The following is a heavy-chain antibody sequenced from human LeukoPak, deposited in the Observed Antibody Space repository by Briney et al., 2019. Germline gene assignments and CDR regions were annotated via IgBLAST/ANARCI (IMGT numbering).Heavy chain of an antibody. Sequence: GASVKVSCKASGGTFSSYAISWVRQAPGQGLEWMGGIIPIFGTANYAQKFQGRVTITADESTSTAYMELSSLRSEDTAVYYCARGVAAAAINYFDYWGQGTLVTVSS. CDR3: ARGVAAAAINYFDY. D-gene: IGHD6-13*01. J-gene: IGHJ4*02. CDR1: GGTFSSYA. CDR2: IIPIFGTA. V-gene: IGHV1-69*13.